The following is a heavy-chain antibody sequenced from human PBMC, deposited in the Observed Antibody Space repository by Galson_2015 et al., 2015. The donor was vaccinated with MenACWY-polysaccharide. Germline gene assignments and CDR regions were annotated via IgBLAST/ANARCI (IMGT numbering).Heavy chain of an antibody. CDR3: ARDPDNYYYMDV. CDR1: GFTFSSYS. CDR2: ISITSSAI. Sequence: SLRLSCAASGFTFSSYSMNWVRQAPGKGLEWISYISITSSAIYYADSVKGRFTISRDNAKNSLYLQMNSLRDEDTVVYYCARDPDNYYYMDVWGKGTTVTVSS. J-gene: IGHJ6*03. V-gene: IGHV3-48*02.